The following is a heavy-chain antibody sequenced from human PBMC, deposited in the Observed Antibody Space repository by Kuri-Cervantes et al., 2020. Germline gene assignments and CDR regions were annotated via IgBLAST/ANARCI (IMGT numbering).Heavy chain of an antibody. D-gene: IGHD5-18*01. CDR1: GFTFSNYN. Sequence: GESLKISCAASGFTFSNYNMNWFRQAPGKGLEWVSAISGSGGSTYYADSVKGRFTISRDNSKNTLYLQMNSLRAEDTAVYYCARGERTGYGNDDMDVWGQGTTVTVSS. V-gene: IGHV3-23*01. CDR3: ARGERTGYGNDDMDV. CDR2: ISGSGGST. J-gene: IGHJ6*02.